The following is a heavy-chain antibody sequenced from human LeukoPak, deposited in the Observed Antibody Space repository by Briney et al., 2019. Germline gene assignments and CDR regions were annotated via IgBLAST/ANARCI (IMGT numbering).Heavy chain of an antibody. J-gene: IGHJ6*02. D-gene: IGHD5-12*01. V-gene: IGHV4-59*01. CDR2: IYYSGST. CDR3: ARDQGSGYAYGMDV. CDR1: GGSISSYY. Sequence: SETLSLTCTVSGGSISSYYWSWIRQPPGKGLEWIGYIYYSGSTNYNPSLKSRVTISVDTSKNQFSLKLSSVTAADTAVYYCARDQGSGYAYGMDVWGQGTTVTVSS.